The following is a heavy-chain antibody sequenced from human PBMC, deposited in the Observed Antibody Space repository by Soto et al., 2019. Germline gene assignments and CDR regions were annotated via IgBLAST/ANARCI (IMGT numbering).Heavy chain of an antibody. CDR3: APGYRSAYGPFAS. D-gene: IGHD5-12*01. J-gene: IGHJ4*02. CDR1: GFTFSSYA. CDR2: LSGGGGTT. Sequence: EVQLLESGGGLVQPGGSLRLSCAASGFTFSSYAMSWVRQAPGKGLEWVSALSGGGGTTYYADSVKGRFTITRDNSKNTLSLQMTSLSAEDTAQYYCAPGYRSAYGPFASWGQGTLVTVSS. V-gene: IGHV3-23*01.